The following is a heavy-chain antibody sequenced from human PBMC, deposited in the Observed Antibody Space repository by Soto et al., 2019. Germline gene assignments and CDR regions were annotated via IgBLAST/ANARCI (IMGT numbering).Heavy chain of an antibody. CDR2: IRSKANNYAT. Sequence: AGSLRLSCAASGFTFSGSAMHWFRQASGKGLEWVGRIRSKANNYATEYAASVKGRFIISRDDSKNMAYLQMNSLKTEDSAVYYWSRHLVDYWGQGT. V-gene: IGHV3-73*01. CDR1: GFTFSGSA. J-gene: IGHJ4*02. CDR3: SRHLVDY.